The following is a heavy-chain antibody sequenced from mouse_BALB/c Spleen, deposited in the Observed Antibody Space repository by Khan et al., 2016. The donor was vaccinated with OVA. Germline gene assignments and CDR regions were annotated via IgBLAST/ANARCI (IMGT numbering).Heavy chain of an antibody. J-gene: IGHJ4*01. Sequence: VQLQESGTELVKPGASVKLSCKAYGYTFTNYDINWVRQRPEQGLEWIGWIFPGDDSTKYNEKFKDKATLTTDKSSSTAYMQLSRLTSEDSAVYFCARRRCSMDYWGQGTSVTVSS. V-gene: IGHV1-85*01. CDR2: IFPGDDST. CDR1: GYTFTNYD. CDR3: ARRRCSMDY.